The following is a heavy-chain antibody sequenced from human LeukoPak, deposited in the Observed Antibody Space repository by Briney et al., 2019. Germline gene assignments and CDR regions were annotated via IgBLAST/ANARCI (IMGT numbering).Heavy chain of an antibody. J-gene: IGHJ4*02. Sequence: SETLSLTCAVYGGSFSGYYWSWIRQPPGQELEWLGEINHSGSTNYNPSLKSRVTISVDTSKNQFSLKLSSVTAADTAVYYCASALTVTRAFNYWGQGTLVTVSS. V-gene: IGHV4-34*01. D-gene: IGHD4-17*01. CDR3: ASALTVTRAFNY. CDR2: INHSGST. CDR1: GGSFSGYY.